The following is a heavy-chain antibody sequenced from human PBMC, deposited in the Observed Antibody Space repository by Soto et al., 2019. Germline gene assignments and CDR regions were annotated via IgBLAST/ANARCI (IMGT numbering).Heavy chain of an antibody. CDR3: ARARCSSHCYILN. J-gene: IGHJ4*02. D-gene: IGHD2-21*01. CDR2: IYYSGNT. CDR1: GGSITTGGYY. Sequence: SETLSLTCSVSGGSITTGGYYWSWICQHQGKGLEWIGYIYYSGNTYYNPSLKSRVTISLDTSKNQFSLKLSSVTAADTAVYYCARARCSSHCYILNWCQGTLVTVST. V-gene: IGHV4-31*03.